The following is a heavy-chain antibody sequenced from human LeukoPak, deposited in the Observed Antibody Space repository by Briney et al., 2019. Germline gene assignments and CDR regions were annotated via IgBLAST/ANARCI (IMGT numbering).Heavy chain of an antibody. CDR2: ISGSGGST. D-gene: IGHD1-26*01. J-gene: IGHJ4*02. V-gene: IGHV3-23*01. CDR1: VFTFSSYA. CDR3: AKFRDSGS. Sequence: GGSLRLSCAASVFTFSSYAMSWVGQAPGKGLEWVSSISGSGGSTYYADSVKGRFTISRDNSKNTLYLKMNSLRAEDTAVYYCAKFRDSGSWGQGTLVTVSS.